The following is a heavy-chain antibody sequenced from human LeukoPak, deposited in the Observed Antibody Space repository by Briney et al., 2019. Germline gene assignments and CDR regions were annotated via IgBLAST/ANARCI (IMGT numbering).Heavy chain of an antibody. V-gene: IGHV3-30*03. CDR3: ASGDSSSWFFDY. J-gene: IGHJ4*02. CDR2: ISYDGTNK. CDR1: GFTFSNYG. D-gene: IGHD6-13*01. Sequence: GGSLRLSCAASGFTFSNYGMHWVRQAPGKGLEWVAVISYDGTNKYYADSVRGRFTISRDNSKNTLYLQMNSLRAEDTAVYYCASGDSSSWFFDYWGQGTLVTVSS.